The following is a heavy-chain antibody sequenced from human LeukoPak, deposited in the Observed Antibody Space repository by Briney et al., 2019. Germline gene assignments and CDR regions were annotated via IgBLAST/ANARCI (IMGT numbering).Heavy chain of an antibody. Sequence: GGSLRLSCAASGFTFSRYWMSWVRQAPGKGLEWVANIKQEGSGKYYVDSVKGRFTISRDNSKNTLYLQMNSLRAEDTAVYYGAKVSVGLVRGVGYMDVWGKGTTVTISS. J-gene: IGHJ6*03. V-gene: IGHV3-7*01. CDR3: AKVSVGLVRGVGYMDV. CDR2: IKQEGSGK. CDR1: GFTFSRYW. D-gene: IGHD3-10*01.